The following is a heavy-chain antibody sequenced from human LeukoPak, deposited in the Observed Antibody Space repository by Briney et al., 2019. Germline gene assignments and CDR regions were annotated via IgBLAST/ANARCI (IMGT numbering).Heavy chain of an antibody. CDR1: GFTFSSYA. Sequence: PGGSLRFSCAASGFTFSSYAMSWVRQAPGKGLEWVSAISGSGGSTYYADSVKGRFTISRDNSKNTLYLQMNSLRAEDTAVYYCAKYYYDSSGYYTQTFDYWGQGTLVTVSS. J-gene: IGHJ4*02. V-gene: IGHV3-23*01. D-gene: IGHD3-22*01. CDR3: AKYYYDSSGYYTQTFDY. CDR2: ISGSGGST.